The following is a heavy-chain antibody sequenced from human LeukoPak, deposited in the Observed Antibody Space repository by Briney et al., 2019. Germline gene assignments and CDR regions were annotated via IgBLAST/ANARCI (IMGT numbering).Heavy chain of an antibody. V-gene: IGHV1-18*01. CDR3: ARTSGVVVPAATSYYYYYMDV. CDR2: ISAYNGNT. CDR1: GYTFTSYG. Sequence: ASVKVSCKASGYTFTSYGISWVRQAPGQGLEWMGWISAYNGNTNYAQKLQGRVTMTTDTSTSTAYMELRSLRSDDTAVYYCARTSGVVVPAATSYYYYYMDVWGKGTTVTVSS. J-gene: IGHJ6*03. D-gene: IGHD2-2*01.